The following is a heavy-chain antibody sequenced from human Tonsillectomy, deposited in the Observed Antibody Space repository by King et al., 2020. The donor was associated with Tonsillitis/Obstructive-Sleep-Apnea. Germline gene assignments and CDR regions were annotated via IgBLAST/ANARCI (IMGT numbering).Heavy chain of an antibody. J-gene: IGHJ3*02. V-gene: IGHV3-7*04. Sequence: VQLVESGGGLVQPGGSLRLSCAASGFTFSNYWMTWVRQAPGKGLEWVANIKQEGSVKHYVDSAECRFTISRDNDQNSLHLQMNSLRAEDTAVYYCARDDGYCNTTRCYDAFDIWGQGTKVTVST. CDR2: IKQEGSVK. CDR3: ARDDGYCNTTRCYDAFDI. CDR1: GFTFSNYW. D-gene: IGHD2-2*01.